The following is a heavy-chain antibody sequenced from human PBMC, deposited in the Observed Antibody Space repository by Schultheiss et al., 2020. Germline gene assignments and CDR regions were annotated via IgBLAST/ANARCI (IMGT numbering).Heavy chain of an antibody. Sequence: SETLSLTCTVSGGSISSYYWSWIRQPPGKGLEWIGYIYYSGSTNYNPSLKSRVTISVDKSKNQFSLKLSSVTAADTAVYYCARGIGSSWYYYGMDVWGQGTTVTGSS. CDR1: GGSISSYY. V-gene: IGHV4-59*01. J-gene: IGHJ6*02. D-gene: IGHD6-13*01. CDR3: ARGIGSSWYYYGMDV. CDR2: IYYSGST.